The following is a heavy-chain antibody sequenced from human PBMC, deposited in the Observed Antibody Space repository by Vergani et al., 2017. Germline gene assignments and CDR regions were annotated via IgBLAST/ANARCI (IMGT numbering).Heavy chain of an antibody. J-gene: IGHJ4*02. D-gene: IGHD3-16*01. CDR2: ISYDGSNK. Sequence: QVQLVESGGGVVQPGRSLRLSCAASGFTFSSYAMHWVRQAPGKGLEWVAVISYDGSNKHYADSVKGRFTISRDNSKNTLYLQMNSLRAEDTAVYYCASPGGFDYWGQGTLVTVSS. CDR3: ASPGGFDY. V-gene: IGHV3-30-3*01. CDR1: GFTFSSYA.